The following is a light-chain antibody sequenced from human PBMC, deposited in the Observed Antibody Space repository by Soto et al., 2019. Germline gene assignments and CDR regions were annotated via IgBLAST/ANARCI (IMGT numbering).Light chain of an antibody. CDR2: GAS. CDR1: HSVSSSY. V-gene: IGKV3-20*01. CDR3: QQDGSSPPIT. Sequence: EIVLTQSPGTLSLSPGERATLSCRASHSVSSSYLAWYQQKPGQAPRLLIYGASSRATGIPDRFSGSGSGTDFTLTSSRLEPEDFAVYYCQQDGSSPPITFGQGTRLEIK. J-gene: IGKJ5*01.